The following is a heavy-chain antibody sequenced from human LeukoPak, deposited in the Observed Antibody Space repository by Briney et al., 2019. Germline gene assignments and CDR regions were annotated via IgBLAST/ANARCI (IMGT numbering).Heavy chain of an antibody. D-gene: IGHD4-23*01. Sequence: TGGSLRLSCAASGFTFSSYAMSWVRQAPGKGLEWVSAISGSGGSTYYADSVKGRFTISRDNSKNTLYLQMNSLRAEDTAVYYCAKDGHRTYDYGGSWGQGTLVTVSS. J-gene: IGHJ4*02. CDR2: ISGSGGST. V-gene: IGHV3-23*01. CDR1: GFTFSSYA. CDR3: AKDGHRTYDYGGS.